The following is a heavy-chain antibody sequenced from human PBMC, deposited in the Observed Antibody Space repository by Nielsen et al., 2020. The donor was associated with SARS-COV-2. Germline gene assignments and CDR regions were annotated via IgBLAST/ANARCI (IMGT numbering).Heavy chain of an antibody. Sequence: PGKGLEWIGSIYYSGSTYYNPSLKSRVTISVDTSKNQFSLKLSSVTAADTAVYYCARDRIPPPGIAAADYYYGMDVWGQGTTVT. CDR3: ARDRIPPPGIAAADYYYGMDV. D-gene: IGHD6-13*01. J-gene: IGHJ6*02. V-gene: IGHV4-39*07. CDR2: IYYSGST.